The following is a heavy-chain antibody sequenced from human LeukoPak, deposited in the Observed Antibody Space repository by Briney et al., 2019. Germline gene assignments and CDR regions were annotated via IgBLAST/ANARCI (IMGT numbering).Heavy chain of an antibody. V-gene: IGHV3-30*02. Sequence: PGGSLRLSCAASGFTFSSYGMRWVRQAPGKGLEWVAFIRYDGSNKYYADSVKGRFTISRDNSKNTLYLQMNSLRAEDTAVYYCAVRGYDFWSGYYPFDYWGQGTLVTVSS. CDR3: AVRGYDFWSGYYPFDY. CDR1: GFTFSSYG. CDR2: IRYDGSNK. J-gene: IGHJ4*02. D-gene: IGHD3-3*01.